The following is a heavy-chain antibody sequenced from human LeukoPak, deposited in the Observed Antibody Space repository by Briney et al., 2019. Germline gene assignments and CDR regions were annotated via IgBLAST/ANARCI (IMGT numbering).Heavy chain of an antibody. CDR2: IVVGSGNT. Sequence: GASVKVSCKASGFTFTTSAMQWGRQPRGQRLEGIGWIVVGSGNTNYAQKFQERVTITRDMSTSTAYMELSSLRSEDTAVYYCAAGGRGFNWFDPWGQGTLVTVSS. CDR1: GFTFTTSA. CDR3: AAGGRGFNWFDP. D-gene: IGHD3-10*01. V-gene: IGHV1-58*02. J-gene: IGHJ5*02.